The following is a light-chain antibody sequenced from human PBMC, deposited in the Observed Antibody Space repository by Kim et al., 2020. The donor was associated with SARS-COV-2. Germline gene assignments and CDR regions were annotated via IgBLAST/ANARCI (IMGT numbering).Light chain of an antibody. V-gene: IGKV1-39*01. Sequence: SVSVGDRVSITCRASQSITTFLNWYQQKPGKAPKLLISAASILQNGVPSRFSGSGSGTDFTLTINNLQPEDVASYYCQESYSDPYTFGQGTKLEI. CDR2: AAS. CDR1: QSITTF. CDR3: QESYSDPYT. J-gene: IGKJ2*01.